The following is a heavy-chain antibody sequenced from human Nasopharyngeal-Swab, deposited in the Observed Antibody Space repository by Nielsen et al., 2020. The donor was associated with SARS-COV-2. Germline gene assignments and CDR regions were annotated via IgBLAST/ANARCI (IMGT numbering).Heavy chain of an antibody. J-gene: IGHJ6*02. CDR2: ISSSSSTK. Sequence: GGSLRLAWAASGFTFISYNMNWDRPAPGKGLEWVSYISSSSSTKYYADSVKGRFTISRDNAKNSLYLQMNSLRDEDTAVYYCAREMERSVPAAIAYYYYHNMDVWGQGTTVTVSS. CDR3: AREMERSVPAAIAYYYYHNMDV. V-gene: IGHV3-48*02. D-gene: IGHD2-2*01. CDR1: GFTFISYN.